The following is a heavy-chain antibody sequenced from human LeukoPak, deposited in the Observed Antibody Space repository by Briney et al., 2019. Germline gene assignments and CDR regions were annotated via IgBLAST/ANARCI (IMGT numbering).Heavy chain of an antibody. J-gene: IGHJ4*02. CDR2: IYYSGST. CDR1: GGSISSYY. V-gene: IGHV4-59*01. Sequence: PSETLSLTCTVSGGSISSYYWSWIRQPPGKGLEGIGYIYYSGSTNYNPSLKSRVTISVDTSKNQFSLKLSSVTAADTAVYYCARTNYMGYFDYWGQGTLVTVSS. D-gene: IGHD1-7*01. CDR3: ARTNYMGYFDY.